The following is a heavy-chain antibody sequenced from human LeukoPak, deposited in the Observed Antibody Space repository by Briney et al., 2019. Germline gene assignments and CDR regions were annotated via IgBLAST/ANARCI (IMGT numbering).Heavy chain of an antibody. Sequence: TGGSLRLSFAASGFTFSSYAMSWFPQAPGKGLEWVSTISGSGSGTYYADSVKGRFTVSRDNSKNTLYLQMNSLRAEDTAVYYCAKDRDILVAVAIEYWGQGTLVTVSS. CDR2: ISGSGSGT. J-gene: IGHJ4*02. D-gene: IGHD2-15*01. CDR3: AKDRDILVAVAIEY. CDR1: GFTFSSYA. V-gene: IGHV3-23*01.